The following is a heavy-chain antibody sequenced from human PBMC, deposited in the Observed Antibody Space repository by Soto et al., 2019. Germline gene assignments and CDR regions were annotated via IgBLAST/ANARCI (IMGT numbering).Heavy chain of an antibody. D-gene: IGHD3-16*02. CDR1: GGSFSGYY. V-gene: IGHV4-34*01. J-gene: IGHJ4*02. CDR2: INHSGST. Sequence: SETLSLTCAVYGGSFSGYYWSWIRQPPGKGLEWIGEINHSGSTNYNPSLKSRVTISVDTSKNQFSLKLSSVTAADTAVYYCARGRAFGGVIVKNFDYWGQGTLVTVSS. CDR3: ARGRAFGGVIVKNFDY.